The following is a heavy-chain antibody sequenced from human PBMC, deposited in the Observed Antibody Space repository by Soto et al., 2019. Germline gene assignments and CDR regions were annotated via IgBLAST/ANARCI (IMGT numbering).Heavy chain of an antibody. CDR1: GFTFSGTW. J-gene: IGHJ3*02. V-gene: IGHV3-7*01. Sequence: GGSLRLSCAASGFTFSGTWMSWVRQAPGKGLEWVANIKPDGSAQSYVGSVKGRFTISRDNAKNSLYLQMNSLRTEDTAVYYCSREFSWGFDIWGQGTMVTVSS. CDR2: IKPDGSAQ. D-gene: IGHD7-27*01. CDR3: SREFSWGFDI.